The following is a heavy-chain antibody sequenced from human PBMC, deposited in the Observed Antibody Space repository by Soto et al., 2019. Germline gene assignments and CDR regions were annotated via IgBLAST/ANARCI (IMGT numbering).Heavy chain of an antibody. D-gene: IGHD5-18*01. CDR2: IYYSGST. CDR1: GGSISSGDYY. CDR3: ASNSYWYIFYGY. V-gene: IGHV4-30-4*01. Sequence: QVQLQESGPGLVKPSQTLSLTCTVSGGSISSGDYYWSWIRQPPGKGLEWIGYIYYSGSTDYNPSRKSRVTISVDTSKTQSLLKLSSVTAADTAVYYCASNSYWYIFYGYWGQGTLVTVSS. J-gene: IGHJ4*02.